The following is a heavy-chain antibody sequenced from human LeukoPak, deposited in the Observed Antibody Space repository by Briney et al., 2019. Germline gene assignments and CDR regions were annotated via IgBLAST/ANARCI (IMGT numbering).Heavy chain of an antibody. CDR1: GGTFSSYA. V-gene: IGHV1-69*13. Sequence: SVKVSCKASGGTFSSYAISWVRQAPGQGLEWMGGIIPIFGTANYAQKFQGRVTITADESTSTAYMELSSLRSEDTAVYYCARDPRYGSGSYPNWFDPWGQGTLVTVSS. D-gene: IGHD3-10*01. CDR3: ARDPRYGSGSYPNWFDP. CDR2: IIPIFGTA. J-gene: IGHJ5*02.